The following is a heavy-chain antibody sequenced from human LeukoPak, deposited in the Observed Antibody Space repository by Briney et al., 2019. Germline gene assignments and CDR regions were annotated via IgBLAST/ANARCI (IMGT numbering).Heavy chain of an antibody. CDR1: GGSISSYY. Sequence: KSSETLSLTCTVSGGSISSYYWSWIRQPPGKGLEWIGYIYYSGSTNYNPSLKSRVTISVDTSKNQFSLKLSSVTAADTAVYYCARKRSGGGNLSFDYWGQGTLVTVSS. CDR2: IYYSGST. CDR3: ARKRSGGGNLSFDY. J-gene: IGHJ4*02. D-gene: IGHD4-23*01. V-gene: IGHV4-59*01.